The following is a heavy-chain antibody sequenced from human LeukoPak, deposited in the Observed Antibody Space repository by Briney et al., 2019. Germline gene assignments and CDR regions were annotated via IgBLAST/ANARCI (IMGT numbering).Heavy chain of an antibody. D-gene: IGHD6-13*01. CDR2: MNPNSGNT. CDR3: AREKRYIAAAGIGYNWFDP. Sequence: GASVKVSCKASGYTFTSYDINWVRQATGQGLEWMGWMNPNSGNTGYAQKFQDRVTTTRNTSISTAYMELSSLRSEDTAVYYCAREKRYIAAAGIGYNWFDPWGQGTLVTVSS. CDR1: GYTFTSYD. V-gene: IGHV1-8*01. J-gene: IGHJ5*02.